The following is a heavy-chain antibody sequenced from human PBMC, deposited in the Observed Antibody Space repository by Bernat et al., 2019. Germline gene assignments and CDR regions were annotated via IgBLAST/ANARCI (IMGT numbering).Heavy chain of an antibody. V-gene: IGHV3-11*01. J-gene: IGHJ4*02. CDR1: GFTFSDYY. CDR2: ISSSGSTI. Sequence: QVQLVESGGGLVKPGGSLRLSCAASGFTFSDYYMSWIRQAPGKGLEWVSYISSSGSTIYYADSVKSRFTISRDSAKNSLYLKMNSLRAEDTAVYYCARVVGATTSRYYFDYWGQGTLVTVSS. D-gene: IGHD1-26*01. CDR3: ARVVGATTSRYYFDY.